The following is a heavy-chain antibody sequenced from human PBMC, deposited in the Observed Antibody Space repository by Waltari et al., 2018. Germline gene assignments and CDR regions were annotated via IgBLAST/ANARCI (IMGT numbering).Heavy chain of an antibody. CDR3: ARETFSVLEWELLANDAFDI. CDR1: GGTFSSYA. J-gene: IGHJ3*02. CDR2: IIPIFGTA. D-gene: IGHD1-26*01. V-gene: IGHV1-69*14. Sequence: QVQLVQSGAEVKKPGSSVKVSCKASGGTFSSYAISWVRQAPGQGLEWMGGIIPIFGTANYAQKFQGRVTITADKSTSTAYMELSSLRSEDTAVYYCARETFSVLEWELLANDAFDIWGQGTMVTVSS.